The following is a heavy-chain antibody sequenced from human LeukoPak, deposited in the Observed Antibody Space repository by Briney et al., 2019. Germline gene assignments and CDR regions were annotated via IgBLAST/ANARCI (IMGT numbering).Heavy chain of an antibody. V-gene: IGHV4-39*01. J-gene: IGHJ4*02. CDR3: AAPDILTGLKSFDY. D-gene: IGHD3-9*01. CDR1: GGSISTSSYC. CDR2: IYYSGST. Sequence: SETLSLTCTVSGGSISTSSYCWGWIRQPPGKGLEWIGRIYYSGSTYYNPSLKSRVTISVDTSKNQFSLKLSSVTAADTAVYYCAAPDILTGLKSFDYWGQGTLVTVSS.